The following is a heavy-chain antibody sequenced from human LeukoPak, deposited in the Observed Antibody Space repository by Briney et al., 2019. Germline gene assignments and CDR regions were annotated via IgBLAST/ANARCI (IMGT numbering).Heavy chain of an antibody. D-gene: IGHD3-10*01. CDR3: ARASGPSPYYYGSGSPYYFDY. Sequence: ASVKVSCKASGYTFTSYGISWVRQAPGQGLEWMGWISAYNGNTNYAQKLQGRVTMTTDTPTSTAYMELRSLRSDDTAVYYCARASGPSPYYYGSGSPYYFDYWGQGTLVTVSS. CDR2: ISAYNGNT. V-gene: IGHV1-18*01. CDR1: GYTFTSYG. J-gene: IGHJ4*02.